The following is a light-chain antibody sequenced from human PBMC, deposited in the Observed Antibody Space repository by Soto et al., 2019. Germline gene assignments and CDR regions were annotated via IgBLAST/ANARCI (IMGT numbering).Light chain of an antibody. Sequence: DIVMTQSPFSLPVTPGEPASISCRSSQSLLHSNGYNYFDWCLQKPGQSPQVLIYLDSNRASGVPDRFSGSGSGTDLTLKISRVEAEDVGVYYCMQALQTPLTFGPGTKVDIK. CDR2: LDS. V-gene: IGKV2-28*01. J-gene: IGKJ3*01. CDR1: QSLLHSNGYNY. CDR3: MQALQTPLT.